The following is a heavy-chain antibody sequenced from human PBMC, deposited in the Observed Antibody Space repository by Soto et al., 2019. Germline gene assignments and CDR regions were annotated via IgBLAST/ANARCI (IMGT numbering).Heavy chain of an antibody. CDR2: ISTYNGNT. CDR1: GYTFTNYG. Sequence: ASVKVSCKASGYTFTNYGFTWVRQAPGQGLEWLGWISTYNGNTKYAQKVQGRLTMTTDTSTSTANMELTSLRSDDTALYYCARTTVTPSYYYMDIWGKGSTVTVS. J-gene: IGHJ6*03. CDR3: ARTTVTPSYYYMDI. D-gene: IGHD4-17*01. V-gene: IGHV1-18*01.